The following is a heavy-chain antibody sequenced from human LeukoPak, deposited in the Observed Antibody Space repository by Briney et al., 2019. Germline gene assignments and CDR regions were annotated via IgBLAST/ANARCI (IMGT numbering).Heavy chain of an antibody. CDR1: GGSISSYY. Sequence: PSETLSLTCTVSGGSISSYYWGWIRQPPGKGLEWIAYIYYIGNTNYNPSLKSRVTISVDTSKNQFSLKLSSVTAADTAVYYCARDYHYYDSSGSQSYRAFDIWGQGTMVTVSS. CDR2: IYYIGNT. V-gene: IGHV4-59*01. D-gene: IGHD3-22*01. J-gene: IGHJ3*02. CDR3: ARDYHYYDSSGSQSYRAFDI.